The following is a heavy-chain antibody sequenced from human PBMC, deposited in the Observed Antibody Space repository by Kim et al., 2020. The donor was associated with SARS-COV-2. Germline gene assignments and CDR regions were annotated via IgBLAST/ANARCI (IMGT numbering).Heavy chain of an antibody. CDR2: IYYSGST. CDR1: GGSISSGGYY. Sequence: SETLSLTCTVSGGSISSGGYYWSWIRQHPGKGLEWIGYIYYSGSTYYNPSLKSRVTISVDTSKNQFSLKLSSVTAADTAVYYCARKRPYDSSGYYDYWGQGTLVTVSS. V-gene: IGHV4-31*03. J-gene: IGHJ4*02. CDR3: ARKRPYDSSGYYDY. D-gene: IGHD3-22*01.